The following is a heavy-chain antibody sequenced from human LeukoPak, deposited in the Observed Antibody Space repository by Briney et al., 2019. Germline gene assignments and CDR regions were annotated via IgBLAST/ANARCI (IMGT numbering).Heavy chain of an antibody. CDR1: GFTFSSYG. CDR3: AKEPDYGDYVGYYYYYMDV. CDR2: IWYDGSNK. J-gene: IGHJ6*03. V-gene: IGHV3-33*06. D-gene: IGHD4-17*01. Sequence: PGGSLRLSCAASGFTFSSYGMHWVRQAPGKGLEWVAVIWYDGSNKDYADSVKGRFTISRDNSKNTLYLQMNSLRAEDTAVYYCAKEPDYGDYVGYYYYYMDVWGKGTTVTVSS.